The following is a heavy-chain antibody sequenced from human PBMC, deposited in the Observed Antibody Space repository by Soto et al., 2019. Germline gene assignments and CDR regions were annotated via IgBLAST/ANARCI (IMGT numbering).Heavy chain of an antibody. CDR3: ARERGGWDYHYYLDG. V-gene: IGHV3-11*01. J-gene: IGHJ6*03. D-gene: IGHD1-26*01. Sequence: HLVESGGGLVKPGGSLRLSCAASGFPFSDYYMSWIRQTPEKGLEWVSYISNSGNMIFYAESVKGRFSISRDNAKKSLYLQMNRLRVGDTAGYYCARERGGWDYHYYLDGWGKGATVTVS. CDR2: ISNSGNMI. CDR1: GFPFSDYY.